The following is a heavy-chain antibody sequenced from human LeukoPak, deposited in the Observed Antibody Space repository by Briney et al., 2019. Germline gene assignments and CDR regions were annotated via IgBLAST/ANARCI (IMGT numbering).Heavy chain of an antibody. Sequence: ASVKVSCKASGYTFTDYYLHWVQQAPGKGLEWMGRVDPADGETIYAKKFQGRVTITADTSTDTAFMGLSSLRSEDTAVYYCATPRRDGYLDYWGQGTLVTVSS. J-gene: IGHJ4*02. CDR2: VDPADGET. CDR3: ATPRRDGYLDY. CDR1: GYTFTDYY. V-gene: IGHV1-69-2*01. D-gene: IGHD5-24*01.